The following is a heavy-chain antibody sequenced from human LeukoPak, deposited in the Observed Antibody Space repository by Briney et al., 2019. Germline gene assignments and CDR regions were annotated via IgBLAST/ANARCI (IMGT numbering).Heavy chain of an antibody. CDR3: TRGGSYDFWSGYPFDY. Sequence: PGGSLRLSCTAFGFTFGDYAMSWVRQAPGKGPEWVGFIRRKANAGTTEYAASVKGRFTISRDDSKSIAYLQMNSLKTEDTAVYYCTRGGSYDFWSGYPFDYWGQGTLVTVSS. V-gene: IGHV3-49*04. D-gene: IGHD3-3*01. CDR2: IRRKANAGTT. J-gene: IGHJ4*02. CDR1: GFTFGDYA.